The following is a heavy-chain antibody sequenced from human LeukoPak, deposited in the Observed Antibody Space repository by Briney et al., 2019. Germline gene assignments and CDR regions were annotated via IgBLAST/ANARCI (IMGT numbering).Heavy chain of an antibody. D-gene: IGHD5-12*01. CDR2: ISGSIRNT. CDR1: GFTFSNYA. V-gene: IGHV3-23*01. J-gene: IGHJ4*02. Sequence: GGSLRLSCGASGFTFSNYAMNWVRHAPAKGLEWVSAISGSIRNTYYADSVKGRFIISRDNSQNALYLQMNSLRAEDTAIYYCAKDPGYSGYDYFDYWGQRTLVTVSS. CDR3: AKDPGYSGYDYFDY.